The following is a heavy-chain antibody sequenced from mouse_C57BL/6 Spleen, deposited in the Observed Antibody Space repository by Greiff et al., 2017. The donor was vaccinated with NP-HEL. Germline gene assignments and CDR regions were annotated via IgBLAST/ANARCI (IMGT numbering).Heavy chain of an antibody. CDR2: ISSGGSYT. V-gene: IGHV5-6*01. Sequence: EVQLVESGGDLVKPGGSLKLSCAASGFPFSSYGMSWVRQTPYKGLEGVATISSGGSYTYYPDSVKGRFTISRENAKNTLCLHMSSLKSVATAMYYFSRHGFKDYRVYFDYWGQGTTLTVSS. D-gene: IGHD2-14*01. CDR1: GFPFSSYG. J-gene: IGHJ2*01. CDR3: SRHGFKDYRVYFDY.